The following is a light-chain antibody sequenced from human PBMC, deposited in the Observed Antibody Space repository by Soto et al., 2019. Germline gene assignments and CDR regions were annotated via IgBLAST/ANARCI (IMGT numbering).Light chain of an antibody. J-gene: IGLJ2*01. V-gene: IGLV4-69*01. CDR1: SGHSNYA. Sequence: QSVLTQSPSASASLGASVKLTCTLSSGHSNYAIAWHQQQSEKGPRSLMKLNSDGRHSKGDAIPDRFSGSSSGAERYLTISSLQSEDDADYYCQTWGSGIVVFGGGTKLTVL. CDR2: LNSDGRH. CDR3: QTWGSGIVV.